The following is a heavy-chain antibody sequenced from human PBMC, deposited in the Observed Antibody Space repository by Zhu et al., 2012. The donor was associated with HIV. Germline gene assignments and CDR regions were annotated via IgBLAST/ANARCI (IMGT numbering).Heavy chain of an antibody. CDR3: ARCHKDYMIIVVIMEANYYGMGR. Sequence: QVQLQESGPGLLKASETLSLTCSVSGGSISGYYWSWIRQPPGKGLEWIGYIYYNGSTNYNPSLKSRVTMSVDTSKNQLSLKLSSVTAADTAVYYCARCHKDYMIIVVIMEANYYGMGRLGPRDHGHRL. CDR1: GGSISGYY. D-gene: IGHD3-22*01. J-gene: IGHJ6*02. V-gene: IGHV4-59*01. CDR2: IYYNGST.